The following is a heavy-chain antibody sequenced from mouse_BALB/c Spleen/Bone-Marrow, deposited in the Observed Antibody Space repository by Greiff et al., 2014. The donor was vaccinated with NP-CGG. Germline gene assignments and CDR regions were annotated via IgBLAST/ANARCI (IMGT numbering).Heavy chain of an antibody. Sequence: QVQLQQSGAELVRPGTSVKVSCKASGYASTNYLIEWVKQRPGQGLEWIGVINPGSGGTNYNEKFKAKATLTADKSSSTAYMQLSSLTSDDSAVYFCARCLTGTSAMDYWGQGTSVTVSS. CDR1: GYASTNYL. CDR2: INPGSGGT. CDR3: ARCLTGTSAMDY. J-gene: IGHJ4*01. D-gene: IGHD4-1*01. V-gene: IGHV1-54*01.